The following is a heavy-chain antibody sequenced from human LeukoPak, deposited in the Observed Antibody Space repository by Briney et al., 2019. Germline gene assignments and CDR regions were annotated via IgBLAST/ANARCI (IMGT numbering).Heavy chain of an antibody. V-gene: IGHV3-66*01. J-gene: IGHJ4*01. CDR2: IYSGDST. CDR1: GFTVSSKY. CDR3: ARDSSVWLGLYYFDC. D-gene: IGHD6-19*01. Sequence: GGSLRLSCAVSGFTVSSKYMSWVRQAPGKGLEWVSVIYSGDSTYYADSVKGRFTISRDNSKNTLYLQMNRLRAEDTAVYYCARDSSVWLGLYYFDCWGHGTLVT.